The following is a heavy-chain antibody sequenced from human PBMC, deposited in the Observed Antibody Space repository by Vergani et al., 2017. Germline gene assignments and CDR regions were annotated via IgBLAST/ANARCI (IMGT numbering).Heavy chain of an antibody. Sequence: EVQLVESGGGLVKPGGSLRLSCAASGFTVSSNYMSWVRQAPGKGLEWVSVIYSGGSTYYADSVKGRFTISRDNSKNTLYLQMNSLRAEDTAVYYCAREALICSSTSCYTKNYFDYWGQGTLVTVSS. CDR2: IYSGGST. CDR1: GFTVSSNY. V-gene: IGHV3-53*01. CDR3: AREALICSSTSCYTKNYFDY. D-gene: IGHD2-2*01. J-gene: IGHJ4*02.